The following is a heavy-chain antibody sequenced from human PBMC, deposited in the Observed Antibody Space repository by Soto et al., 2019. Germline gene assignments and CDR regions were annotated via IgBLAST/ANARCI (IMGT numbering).Heavy chain of an antibody. CDR2: IYPGDSDT. J-gene: IGHJ4*01. D-gene: IGHD2-2*01. Sequence: GESLKISCKGSGYSFTTYWIAWVRQMPGKGLEWVGIIYPGDSDTRYGPSFEGHVTISVDKSISTAFLQWNSLKASDNAIYYCARHSTSAPMDYWGQGTLVTVSS. CDR1: GYSFTTYW. V-gene: IGHV5-51*01. CDR3: ARHSTSAPMDY.